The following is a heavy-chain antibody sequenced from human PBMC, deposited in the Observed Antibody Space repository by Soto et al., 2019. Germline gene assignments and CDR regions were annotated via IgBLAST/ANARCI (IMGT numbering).Heavy chain of an antibody. D-gene: IGHD2-15*01. V-gene: IGHV3-33*01. CDR3: VRGGKTAGGFDG. J-gene: IGHJ3*01. Sequence: QVQLVESGGGAVQPGRSLRLSCAASGFTLSDYGMHWVRQAPDKGLEWVAVIWSDGNRKYYADSVKGRFTISRDNPDNTLFLEMNSLTADDTAVYYCVRGGKTAGGFDGWGQGTMVTVSS. CDR2: IWSDGNRK. CDR1: GFTLSDYG.